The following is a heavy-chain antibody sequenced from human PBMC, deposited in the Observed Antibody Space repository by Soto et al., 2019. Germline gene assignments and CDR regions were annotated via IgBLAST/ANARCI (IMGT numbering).Heavy chain of an antibody. CDR1: GYTFTSYG. Sequence: GASVKVSCKASGYTFTSYGISWVRQAPGQGLEWMGWISAYNGNTNYAQKLQGRVTMTTDTSTSTAYMELRSLRSDDTAVYYCARDPFKVYSSSLDYFDYWGQGTLVTVAS. CDR3: ARDPFKVYSSSLDYFDY. V-gene: IGHV1-18*04. D-gene: IGHD6-6*01. CDR2: ISAYNGNT. J-gene: IGHJ4*02.